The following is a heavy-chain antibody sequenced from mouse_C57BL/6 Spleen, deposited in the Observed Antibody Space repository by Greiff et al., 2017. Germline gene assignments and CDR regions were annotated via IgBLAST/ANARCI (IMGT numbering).Heavy chain of an antibody. D-gene: IGHD2-1*01. CDR1: GFNIKDYY. Sequence: VQLQQSGAELVRPGASVKLSCTASGFNIKDYYMHWVKQRPEQGLEWIGRIDPEDGDTEYAPKFQGKATMTADTSSNTAYLQLSSLTSEDPAVYYCTTEKYYGNYAWFAYWGQGTLVTVSA. V-gene: IGHV14-1*01. CDR3: TTEKYYGNYAWFAY. CDR2: IDPEDGDT. J-gene: IGHJ3*01.